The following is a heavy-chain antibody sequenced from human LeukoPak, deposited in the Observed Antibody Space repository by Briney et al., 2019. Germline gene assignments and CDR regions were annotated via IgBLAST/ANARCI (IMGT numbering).Heavy chain of an antibody. CDR1: GFTFSSYS. V-gene: IGHV3-21*01. J-gene: IGHJ3*02. D-gene: IGHD2-2*01. CDR3: ARGRGYCSSTSCCADAFDI. Sequence: GGSLRLSCAASGFTFSSYSMNWVRQAPGKGLEWVSSISSSSSYIYYADSVKGRFTISRDNAKNSLYLQMNSLRAEDTAVYYCARGRGYCSSTSCCADAFDIWGQGTMVTVSS. CDR2: ISSSSSYI.